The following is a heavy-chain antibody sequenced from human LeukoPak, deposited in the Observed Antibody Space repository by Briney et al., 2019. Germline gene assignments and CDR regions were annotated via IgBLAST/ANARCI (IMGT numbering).Heavy chain of an antibody. CDR2: INPNSGGT. Sequence: ASVKVSCKASGYTFTGYYMHWVRQAPGQGLEWMGWINPNSGGTNYAQKFQGWVTMTRDTSISTAYMELSRLRSDDTAVYYCAREVREVGLADRTNDAFDIWGQGTMVTVSS. J-gene: IGHJ3*02. CDR3: AREVREVGLADRTNDAFDI. V-gene: IGHV1-2*04. D-gene: IGHD3-10*01. CDR1: GYTFTGYY.